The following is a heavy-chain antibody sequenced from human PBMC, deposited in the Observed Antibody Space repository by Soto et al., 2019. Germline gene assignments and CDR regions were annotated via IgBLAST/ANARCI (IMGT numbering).Heavy chain of an antibody. J-gene: IGHJ3*02. Sequence: GGSLRLSCAASGFTFSSYGMHWVRQAPGKGLEWVAVIWYDGSNKYYADSVKGRFTISRDNSKNTLYLQMNSLRAEDTAVYYCARVGDYYDSSGYEPDAFEIWGQGTMVTVSS. CDR1: GFTFSSYG. CDR3: ARVGDYYDSSGYEPDAFEI. CDR2: IWYDGSNK. V-gene: IGHV3-33*01. D-gene: IGHD3-22*01.